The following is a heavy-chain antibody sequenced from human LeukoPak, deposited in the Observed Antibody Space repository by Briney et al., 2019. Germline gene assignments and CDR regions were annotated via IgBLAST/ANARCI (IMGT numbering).Heavy chain of an antibody. CDR2: INNSGST. J-gene: IGHJ4*02. Sequence: PSETLPLTCAVYGGSFSGYYWNWIRQPPGKGLEWIGEINNSGSTNYNPSLKSRVTISRDASKNQFSLKLSSVTAADTAVYYCAREQQLVHEIDYWGQGTLVTVSS. CDR3: AREQQLVHEIDY. CDR1: GGSFSGYY. D-gene: IGHD6-13*01. V-gene: IGHV4-34*01.